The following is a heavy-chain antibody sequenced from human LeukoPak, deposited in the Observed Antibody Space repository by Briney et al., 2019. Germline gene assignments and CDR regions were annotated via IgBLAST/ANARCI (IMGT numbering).Heavy chain of an antibody. Sequence: LETLSLTCTVSGGSISSSSYYWGWIRQPPGKGLEWIGSIYYSGCTYYNPSLKSRVTISVDTSKNQFSLKLSSVTAADTAVYYCAEGQWLGAFDIWGQGTMVTVSS. J-gene: IGHJ3*02. CDR1: GGSISSSSYY. V-gene: IGHV4-39*01. D-gene: IGHD6-19*01. CDR3: AEGQWLGAFDI. CDR2: IYYSGCT.